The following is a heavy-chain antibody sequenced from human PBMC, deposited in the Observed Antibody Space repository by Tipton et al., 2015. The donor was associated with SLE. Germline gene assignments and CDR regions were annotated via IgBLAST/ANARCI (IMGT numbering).Heavy chain of an antibody. CDR3: ARTTGHTNAFDI. CDR1: GGSFSGYY. V-gene: IGHV4-34*01. CDR2: INHSGST. J-gene: IGHJ3*02. D-gene: IGHD1-1*01. Sequence: TLSLTCVVYGGSFSGYYWSWIRQPPGKGLEWIGEINHSGSTNYNPSLKSRVTISVDTPKNQFSLKLSSLTAADTAVYYCARTTGHTNAFDIWGQGTTVTVSS.